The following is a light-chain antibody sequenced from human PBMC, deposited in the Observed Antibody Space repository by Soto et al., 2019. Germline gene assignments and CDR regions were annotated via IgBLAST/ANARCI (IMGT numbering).Light chain of an antibody. CDR3: QQYNDWPPLT. Sequence: EIVMTQSPATLSVSPGERATLSCRASQSVGSNLAWYQQKPGQAPRLLIYGASTRATGIPARFSGSRSGTEFTLTISSLQSEDFAVYYRQQYNDWPPLTFGGGTKVEIK. J-gene: IGKJ4*01. CDR1: QSVGSN. V-gene: IGKV3-15*01. CDR2: GAS.